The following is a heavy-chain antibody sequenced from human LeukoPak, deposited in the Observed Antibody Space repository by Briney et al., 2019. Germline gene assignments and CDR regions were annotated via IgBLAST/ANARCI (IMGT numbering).Heavy chain of an antibody. J-gene: IGHJ4*02. CDR1: GFPFASDA. CDR3: AKDDDFWSDYPLDY. Sequence: GGSLRLSCAASGFPFASDAMKWVRQAPGRGLEWVSAISGSGGSTYYADSVKGRFTISRDNSKNTLYLQMNSLRAEDTAVYYCAKDDDFWSDYPLDYWGQGTLVTVSS. V-gene: IGHV3-23*01. D-gene: IGHD3-3*01. CDR2: ISGSGGST.